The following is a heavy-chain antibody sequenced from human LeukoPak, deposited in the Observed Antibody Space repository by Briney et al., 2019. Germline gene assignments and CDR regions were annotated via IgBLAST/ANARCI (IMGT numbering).Heavy chain of an antibody. Sequence: GASVKVSCKASGYTFTSYYMHWVRQAPGQGLEWMGIINPSGGSTSYAQKFQGRVTITADRSTSTAYMELSSLRSEDTAVYYCASSPYSTPAGMGQDYWGQGTLVTVSS. V-gene: IGHV1-46*01. J-gene: IGHJ4*02. CDR1: GYTFTSYY. CDR3: ASSPYSTPAGMGQDY. CDR2: INPSGGST. D-gene: IGHD2-2*01.